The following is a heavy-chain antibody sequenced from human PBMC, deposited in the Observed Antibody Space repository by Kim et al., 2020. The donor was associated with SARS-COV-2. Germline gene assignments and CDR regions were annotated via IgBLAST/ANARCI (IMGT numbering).Heavy chain of an antibody. CDR1: GFTFSSYA. Sequence: GGSLRLSCAASGFTFSSYAMSWVRQAPGKGLEWVSAISGSGGSTYYADSVKGRFTISRDNSKNTLYLQMNSLRAEDTAVYYCAQRAGYCSGGSCYTNWFDPWGQGTLVTVSS. J-gene: IGHJ5*02. CDR2: ISGSGGST. V-gene: IGHV3-23*01. CDR3: AQRAGYCSGGSCYTNWFDP. D-gene: IGHD2-15*01.